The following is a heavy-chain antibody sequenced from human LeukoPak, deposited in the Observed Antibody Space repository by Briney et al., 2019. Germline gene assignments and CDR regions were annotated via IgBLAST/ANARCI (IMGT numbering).Heavy chain of an antibody. J-gene: IGHJ4*02. CDR3: ARRRRGTTVTPIDY. CDR2: INHSGST. V-gene: IGHV4-39*07. D-gene: IGHD4-17*01. Sequence: SETLSLTCTVSGGSISSSSYYWSWIRQPPGKGLEWIGEINHSGSTNYNPSLKSRVTISVDTSKNQFSLKLSSVTAADTAVYYCARRRRGTTVTPIDYWGQGTLVTVSS. CDR1: GGSISSSSYY.